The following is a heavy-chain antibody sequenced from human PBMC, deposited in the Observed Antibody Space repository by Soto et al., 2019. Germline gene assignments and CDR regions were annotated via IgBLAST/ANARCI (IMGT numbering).Heavy chain of an antibody. D-gene: IGHD2-15*01. CDR3: ASPAIVGSEVSPWLEP. V-gene: IGHV4-59*01. J-gene: IGHJ5*02. CDR1: GDSITGSH. CDR2: IYYRGRP. Sequence: PSEALSLTCTVSGDSITGSHWNWIRQPLGKPLECIGYIYYRGRPNYNPVLMSRPTVSVDMPKSQFFLRLNPVTAADKAVYSCASPAIVGSEVSPWLEPWCQGILVTVSS.